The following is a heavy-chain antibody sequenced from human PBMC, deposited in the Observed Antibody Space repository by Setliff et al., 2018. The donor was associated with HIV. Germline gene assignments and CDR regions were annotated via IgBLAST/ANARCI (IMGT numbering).Heavy chain of an antibody. CDR2: MNPDSGNT. D-gene: IGHD5-18*01. CDR3: ARDAGYSYGPTSRNFDQ. J-gene: IGHJ4*02. CDR1: GYSFTTHD. Sequence: ASVKVSCKASGYSFTTHDINWVRQSPGQGLEWMGWMNPDSGNTFYARKFKGRVTMTRDTSTNTAYMELSSLTSDDTAVYYCARDAGYSYGPTSRNFDQWGQGTLVTVSS. V-gene: IGHV1-8*02.